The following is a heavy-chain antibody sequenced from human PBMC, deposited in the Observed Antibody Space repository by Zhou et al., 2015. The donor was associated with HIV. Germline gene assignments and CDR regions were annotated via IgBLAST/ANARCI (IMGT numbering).Heavy chain of an antibody. J-gene: IGHJ4*02. CDR3: ARDDSSGYHSFDY. Sequence: QVQLVQSGAEVKKPGASVKVSCKASGYTFTDYDMHWVRQAPGQGLEWMGWISPNSGVTNSAQKFQGRVTMTRDTSISTAYMGLSRLRSDDTAVYYCARDDSSGYHSFDYWGQGTLVTVS. V-gene: IGHV1-2*02. D-gene: IGHD3-22*01. CDR1: GYTFTDYD. CDR2: ISPNSGVT.